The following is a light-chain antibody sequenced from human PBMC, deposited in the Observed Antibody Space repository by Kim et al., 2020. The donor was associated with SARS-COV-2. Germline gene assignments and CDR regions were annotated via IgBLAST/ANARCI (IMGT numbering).Light chain of an antibody. Sequence: SPGERAPLSGRASQSVSSDLAWYQQKPGQAPMLLIYGASTRATGIPARFSGSGSGTEFTLTISSLQSEDFAVYYCQQYNNWPPLIFGGGTKVDIK. CDR3: QQYNNWPPLI. V-gene: IGKV3-15*01. CDR2: GAS. J-gene: IGKJ4*01. CDR1: QSVSSD.